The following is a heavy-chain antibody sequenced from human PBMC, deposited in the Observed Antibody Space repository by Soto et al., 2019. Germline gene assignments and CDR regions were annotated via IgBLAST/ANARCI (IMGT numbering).Heavy chain of an antibody. V-gene: IGHV3-33*01. Sequence: GGSRRPSCPASGFTFSNYGMRWVRQAVGSGLGRVASVGYAGSKQIFGDSVNGTFTISRDNSKNTVHLQTTSVRAEDTAIYYCARDGDGSGSSYTHWGQGTMVTVSS. CDR3: ARDGDGSGSSYTH. CDR2: VGYAGSKQ. J-gene: IGHJ4*02. CDR1: GFTFSNYG. D-gene: IGHD3-10*01.